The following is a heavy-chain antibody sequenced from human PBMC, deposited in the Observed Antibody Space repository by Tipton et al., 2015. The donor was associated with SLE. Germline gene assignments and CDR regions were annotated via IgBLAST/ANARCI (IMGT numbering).Heavy chain of an antibody. CDR2: ISYDGSNK. D-gene: IGHD3-10*01. CDR1: GFTFTSYS. Sequence: SLRLSCAASGFTFTSYSMHWVRQAPGKGLEWVALISYDGSNKYYADSVKGRFTISRDNSKNTLYLQMNSLRAEDTAVYYCARSLLWFGEGFDPWGQGTLVTVSS. CDR3: ARSLLWFGEGFDP. V-gene: IGHV3-30*04. J-gene: IGHJ5*02.